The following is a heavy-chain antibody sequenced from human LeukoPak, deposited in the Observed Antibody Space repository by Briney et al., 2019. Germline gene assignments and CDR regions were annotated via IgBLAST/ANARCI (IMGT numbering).Heavy chain of an antibody. J-gene: IGHJ4*02. V-gene: IGHV1-2*06. D-gene: IGHD3-22*01. CDR2: RNPNSGGT. CDR1: GYTFTGYY. Sequence: SVKVSCKASGYTFTGYYMHWVGQAPGQGREWMGRRNPNSGGTNYAQKVEGRVSMNRDRSISKAYIEMSRLRSDDTAVYSCARAGYYHSSGYGSVYWGQGTLVTVSS. CDR3: ARAGYYHSSGYGSVY.